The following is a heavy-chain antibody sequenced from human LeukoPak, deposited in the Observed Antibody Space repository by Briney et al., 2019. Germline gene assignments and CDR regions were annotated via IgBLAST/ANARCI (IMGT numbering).Heavy chain of an antibody. V-gene: IGHV3-74*01. J-gene: IGHJ4*02. CDR2: IDRDGSRI. Sequence: GGSLRLSCAVSGFTFSSYWMHWVRQAPGKGLVWVSRIDRDGSRINYADSVKGRFTISRDNGKNTLFLQVNSLRAEDAAVYYCVRGNDYGGPHYWGQGTLVTVSS. CDR3: VRGNDYGGPHY. D-gene: IGHD4-23*01. CDR1: GFTFSSYW.